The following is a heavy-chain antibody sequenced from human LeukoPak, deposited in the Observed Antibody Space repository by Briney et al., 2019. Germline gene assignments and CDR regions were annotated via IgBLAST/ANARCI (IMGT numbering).Heavy chain of an antibody. CDR3: ARETDYKYGMDV. CDR1: GYTFTGYY. CDR2: INPNSGGT. Sequence: ASVKVSCKASGYTFTGYYMHWVRQATGQGLEWMGWINPNSGGTNYAQKFQGWVTMTRDTSISTAYMELSRLRSDDTAVYYCARETDYKYGMDVWGQGTTVTVSS. J-gene: IGHJ6*02. V-gene: IGHV1-2*04.